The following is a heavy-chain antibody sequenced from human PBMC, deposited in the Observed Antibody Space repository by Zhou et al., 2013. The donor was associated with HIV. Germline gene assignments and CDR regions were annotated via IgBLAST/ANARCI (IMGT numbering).Heavy chain of an antibody. CDR2: IIPIFDTS. CDR1: GGTFSSYA. CDR3: ATEASYSSGSYYPLYGMDV. J-gene: IGHJ6*02. Sequence: QVQLVQSGAEVKKPGSSVKVSCKASGGTFSSYAISWVRQAPGQGLEWMGGIIPIFDTSKYAQKLQGRVTITTDASTSTAYMELSSLRSEDTAIYYCATEASYSSGSYYPLYGMDVWGQGTTVTVSS. D-gene: IGHD3-10*01. V-gene: IGHV1-69*05.